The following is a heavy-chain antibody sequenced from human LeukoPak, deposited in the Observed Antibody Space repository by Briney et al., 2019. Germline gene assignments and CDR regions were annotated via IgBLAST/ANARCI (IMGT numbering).Heavy chain of an antibody. CDR3: ASGVAVADLRG. D-gene: IGHD6-19*01. Sequence: GGSLRLSCAASGFTFSSYWMHWVRQAPGKGLVWVSRINSDGSSTSYADSVKGRFTISRDNAKNSLYLQMNSLRAEDTAVYYCASGVAVADLRGWGQGTLVTVSS. V-gene: IGHV3-74*01. CDR1: GFTFSSYW. J-gene: IGHJ4*02. CDR2: INSDGSST.